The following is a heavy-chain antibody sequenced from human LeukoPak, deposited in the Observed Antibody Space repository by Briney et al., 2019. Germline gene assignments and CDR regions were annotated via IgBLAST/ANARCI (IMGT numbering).Heavy chain of an antibody. D-gene: IGHD3-10*01. CDR1: GFAVSSNY. J-gene: IGHJ6*03. V-gene: IGHV3-9*01. Sequence: SGGSLRLSCAASGFAVSSNYMSWARQAPGKGLEWVSGISWNSGSIGYADSVKGRFTISRDNAKNSLYLQMNSLRAEDTALYYCAKDIVPDGSGSYYNEDYYYYMDVWGKGTTVTVS. CDR2: ISWNSGSI. CDR3: AKDIVPDGSGSYYNEDYYYYMDV.